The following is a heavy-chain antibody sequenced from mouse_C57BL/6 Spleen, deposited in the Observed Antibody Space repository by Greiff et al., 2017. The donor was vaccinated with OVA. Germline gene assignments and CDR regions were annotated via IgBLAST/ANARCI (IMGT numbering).Heavy chain of an antibody. CDR1: GYTFTSYW. J-gene: IGHJ2*01. V-gene: IGHV1-53*01. CDR2: INPSNGGT. Sequence: QVQLQQSGTELVKPGASVKLSCKASGYTFTSYWMHWVKQRPGQGLEWIGNINPSNGGTNYNEKFKSKATLTVDKSSSTAYMQLSSLTSEDSAVYYCAREGITTVVERYFDYWGQGTTLTVSS. CDR3: AREGITTVVERYFDY. D-gene: IGHD1-1*01.